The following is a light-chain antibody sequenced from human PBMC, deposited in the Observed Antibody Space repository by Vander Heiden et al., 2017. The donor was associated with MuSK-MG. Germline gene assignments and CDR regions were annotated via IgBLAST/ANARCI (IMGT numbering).Light chain of an antibody. Sequence: SSVLTQPPSVSVAPGKTARITCGGNNIGGKSVHVYQQKPGQAPVLVIYYDNDRPSGIPERFSGSNSGNTATLTISRVEAEDEADYFCQVWDTSSDHPVVFGGGTKLTVL. CDR3: QVWDTSSDHPVV. V-gene: IGLV3-21*04. CDR1: NIGGKS. CDR2: YDN. J-gene: IGLJ2*01.